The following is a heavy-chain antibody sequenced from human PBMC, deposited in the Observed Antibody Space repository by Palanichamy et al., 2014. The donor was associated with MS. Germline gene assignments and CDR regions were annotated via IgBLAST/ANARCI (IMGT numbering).Heavy chain of an antibody. J-gene: IGHJ4*02. D-gene: IGHD5-24*01. V-gene: IGHV1-46*01. CDR1: GCPFTNYY. CDR2: INPRSGST. Sequence: QVKLVQSGAGVKKPGASVKLSCQASGCPFTNYYLHWVRQAPGQGLEWMGLINPRSGSTTSAQRFQGRVTLTRDTSTSTVYMEMSSVRSEDTAVYYCAWEMATSKGGFDYWGQGTLVTVSS. CDR3: AWEMATSKGGFDY.